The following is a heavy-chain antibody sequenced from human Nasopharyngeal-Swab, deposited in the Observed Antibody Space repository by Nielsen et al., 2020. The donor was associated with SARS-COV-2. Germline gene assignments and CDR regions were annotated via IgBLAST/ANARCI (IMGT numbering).Heavy chain of an antibody. J-gene: IGHJ6*02. D-gene: IGHD6-13*01. CDR2: IYYTGST. V-gene: IGHV4-31*02. Sequence: WIRQPPGKGLEWIGYIYYTGSTYCNPSLKSRVTISVDTSKNQFSLKLTSVTVADTAVYCCARYPSSSWSSYGMDVWGQGTTVTVSS. CDR3: ARYPSSSWSSYGMDV.